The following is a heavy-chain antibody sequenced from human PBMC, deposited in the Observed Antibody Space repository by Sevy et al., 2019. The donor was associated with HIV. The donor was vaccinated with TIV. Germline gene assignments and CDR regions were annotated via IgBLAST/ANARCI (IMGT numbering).Heavy chain of an antibody. V-gene: IGHV1-18*01. Sequence: ASVKVSCKASGSTFTSYGISWVRQAPGQGLEWMGWISAYNGNTNYAQKLQGRVTMTTDTSTSTAYMELRSLRSDDTAVYYCARDSYCSGGSCYVREFDYWGQGTLVTVSS. CDR1: GSTFTSYG. J-gene: IGHJ4*02. D-gene: IGHD2-15*01. CDR2: ISAYNGNT. CDR3: ARDSYCSGGSCYVREFDY.